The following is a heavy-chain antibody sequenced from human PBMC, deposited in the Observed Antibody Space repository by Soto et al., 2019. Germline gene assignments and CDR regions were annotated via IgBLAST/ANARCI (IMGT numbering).Heavy chain of an antibody. D-gene: IGHD2-15*01. CDR3: ARDARPSGYSSGIVDS. J-gene: IGHJ4*02. V-gene: IGHV3-30-3*01. Sequence: QVQLVESGGGVVQPRTSLRLSCIASGFTFGTYAMHWVRQAPGKGLEWVAIILYDGSKEYYADSVKGRFSISRDNSKNTLFLQVNSLRADDTAMYFCARDARPSGYSSGIVDSWGQGTLVTVSS. CDR2: ILYDGSKE. CDR1: GFTFGTYA.